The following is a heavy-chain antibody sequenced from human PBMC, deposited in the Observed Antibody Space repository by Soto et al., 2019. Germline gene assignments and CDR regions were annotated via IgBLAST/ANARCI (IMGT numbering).Heavy chain of an antibody. D-gene: IGHD6-19*01. CDR2: ISAYNGNT. Sequence: LLVQSGAEVKKPGASVKVSCKVSSFTLNSYGISWVRQAPGQGLEWMGWISAYNGNTNYAQKFQGRVTMTTDTATSTPYMELRSLRSDDTAVYYCARLVAVALVNYFDFWGQGTLVTVTS. CDR1: SFTLNSYG. CDR3: ARLVAVALVNYFDF. V-gene: IGHV1-18*01. J-gene: IGHJ4*02.